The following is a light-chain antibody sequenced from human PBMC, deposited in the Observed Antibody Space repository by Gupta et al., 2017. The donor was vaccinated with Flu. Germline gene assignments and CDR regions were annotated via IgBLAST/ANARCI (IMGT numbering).Light chain of an antibody. CDR3: HQYNNWPPGT. J-gene: IGKJ3*01. CDR1: QGVGTR. V-gene: IGKV3-15*01. CDR2: GAS. Sequence: EIVMTQSPATLSVSLGERATLSCRASQGVGTRLAWYQQRPGQAPRLLIHGASTRAAGIPARFKGSGYGTAFTLTISSRQSEDFAVYYCHQYNNWPPGTFGHGTIVDI.